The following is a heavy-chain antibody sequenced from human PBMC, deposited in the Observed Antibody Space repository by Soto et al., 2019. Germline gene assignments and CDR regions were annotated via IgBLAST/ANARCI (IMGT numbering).Heavy chain of an antibody. CDR2: MNPNSGNT. D-gene: IGHD3-3*01. V-gene: IGHV1-8*01. CDR3: ARSITFFGVGPDV. Sequence: QVQLVQSGAEVKKPGASVKVSCKTSGYTFVTSDINWVRQAPGQGLEWLGWMNPNSGNTGYAQKFQGRVIMTGNSSTSTAYMELSSLRSEDTAIYYCARSITFFGVGPDVWGQGTTVIVSS. J-gene: IGHJ6*02. CDR1: GYTFVTSD.